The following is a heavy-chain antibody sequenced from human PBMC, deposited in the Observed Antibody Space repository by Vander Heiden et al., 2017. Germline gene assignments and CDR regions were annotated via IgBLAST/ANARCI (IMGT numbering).Heavy chain of an antibody. CDR1: GFTFTSSA. CDR2: ISGSGGST. Sequence: EVQLLESGGGLLQHGGPLKLSCAASGFTFTSSAMSWVRQAPGKGLEWVSAISGSGGSTYYADSVKGRFTISRDNSKNTLYLQMNSLRAEDTAVYYCAKVRESYAGVFDAFDIWGQGTMVTVSS. J-gene: IGHJ3*02. D-gene: IGHD3-16*01. CDR3: AKVRESYAGVFDAFDI. V-gene: IGHV3-23*01.